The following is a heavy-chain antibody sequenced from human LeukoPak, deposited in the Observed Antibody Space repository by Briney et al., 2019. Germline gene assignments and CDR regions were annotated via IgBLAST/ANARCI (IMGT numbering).Heavy chain of an antibody. CDR1: DGSISNYY. Sequence: SETLSLTCTVSDGSISNYYWTWIRQPPGKELEWIGYIYYSGSTKTNPSLKSRVTISVDTSKNQFSLKLSSVTAADTAVYYCARDSGIAAAGTGGTFDYWGQGTLVTVSS. CDR3: ARDSGIAAAGTGGTFDY. V-gene: IGHV4-59*12. J-gene: IGHJ4*02. CDR2: IYYSGST. D-gene: IGHD6-13*01.